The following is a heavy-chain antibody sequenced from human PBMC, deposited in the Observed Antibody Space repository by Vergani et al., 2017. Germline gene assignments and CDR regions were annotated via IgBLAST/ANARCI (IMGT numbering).Heavy chain of an antibody. CDR2: VDPEDGET. D-gene: IGHD6-19*01. CDR1: GYTLTELS. Sequence: QVQLVQSGAEVKKPGASVKVSCKVSGYTLTELSMHWVRQAPGKGLEWMGLVDPEDGETIYAEKFQGRVTITADTSTDTAYMELSSLRSEDTAVYYCAGPGIAVAGLSPWGQGTLVTVSS. V-gene: IGHV1-24*01. J-gene: IGHJ5*02. CDR3: AGPGIAVAGLSP.